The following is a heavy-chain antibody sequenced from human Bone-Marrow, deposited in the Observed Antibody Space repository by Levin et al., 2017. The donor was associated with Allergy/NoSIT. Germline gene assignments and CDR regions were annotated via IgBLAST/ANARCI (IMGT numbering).Heavy chain of an antibody. CDR2: ISGSGSST. CDR1: GFSFSNNA. V-gene: IGHV3-23*01. J-gene: IGHJ5*02. Sequence: GESLKISCAASGFSFSNNAMSWVRQAPGKGLEWVSAISGSGSSTYYADSVKGRFTISRDNSKNTLYLQVSSLRTEDTAVYYCVKVTSSYGSGSYYNVNNWFDPWGQGTLVTVSS. D-gene: IGHD3-10*01. CDR3: VKVTSSYGSGSYYNVNNWFDP.